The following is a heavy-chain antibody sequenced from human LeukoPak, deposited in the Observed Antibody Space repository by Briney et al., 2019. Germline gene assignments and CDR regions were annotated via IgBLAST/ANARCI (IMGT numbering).Heavy chain of an antibody. CDR1: GGSISSGGYS. Sequence: PSETLSLTCAVSGGSISSGGYSWSWIRQPPGKGLEWIGYIYHSGSTYYNPSLKSRVTISVDTSKNQFSLKLSSVTAADTAVYYCARDSSPDWYFDLWGRGTLVTVSS. J-gene: IGHJ2*01. CDR3: ARDSSPDWYFDL. V-gene: IGHV4-30-2*01. CDR2: IYHSGST.